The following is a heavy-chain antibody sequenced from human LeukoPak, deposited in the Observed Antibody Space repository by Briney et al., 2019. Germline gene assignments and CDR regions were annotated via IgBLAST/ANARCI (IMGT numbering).Heavy chain of an antibody. CDR3: ARRRGRRTLWFLDY. D-gene: IGHD3-10*01. CDR2: INHSGSA. Sequence: PSETLSLTCAVYGGSFSGYYWSWNRQPPGKGLEWIGGINHSGSANYNPSLKSRVTISVDTSKNQFSLKLSSVTAADTAVYYCARRRGRRTLWFLDYWGQGTLVTVSS. CDR1: GGSFSGYY. V-gene: IGHV4-34*01. J-gene: IGHJ4*02.